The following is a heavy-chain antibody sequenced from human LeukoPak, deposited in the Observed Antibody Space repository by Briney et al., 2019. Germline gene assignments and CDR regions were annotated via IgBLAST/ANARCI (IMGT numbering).Heavy chain of an antibody. CDR3: ARAGYSYGLDY. J-gene: IGHJ4*02. V-gene: IGHV4-39*07. D-gene: IGHD5-18*01. CDR1: GGSISSSSYY. CDR2: IYYSGST. Sequence: SETLSLTCTVSGGSISSSSYYWAWIRQPPGKGLEWIGSIYYSGSTYYNPSLKSRVTISVDTSKNQFSLKLSSVTAADTAVYYCARAGYSYGLDYWGQGTLVTVSS.